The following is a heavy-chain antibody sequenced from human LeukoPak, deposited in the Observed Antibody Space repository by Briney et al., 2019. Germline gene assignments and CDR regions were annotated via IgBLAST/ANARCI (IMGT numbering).Heavy chain of an antibody. V-gene: IGHV3-23*01. CDR1: GFTFSSYS. J-gene: IGHJ4*02. Sequence: GGSLRLSCAASGFTFSSYSMNWVRQAPGKGLEWVASISGSGGSTYYADSVKGRFTISRDNSKNTLYLQMNSLRAEDTALYYCAKPDRCYDPKYFDYWGQGTLVTVSS. CDR2: ISGSGGST. D-gene: IGHD5-12*01. CDR3: AKPDRCYDPKYFDY.